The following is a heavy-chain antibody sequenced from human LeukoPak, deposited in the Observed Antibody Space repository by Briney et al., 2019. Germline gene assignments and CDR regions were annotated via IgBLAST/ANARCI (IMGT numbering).Heavy chain of an antibody. V-gene: IGHV4-38-2*02. CDR1: GYSISSGYY. Sequence: SETLSLTCTVSGYSISSGYYWGWIRQPPGKGLEWIGSIYHSGSTYYNPSLKSPVTISVDTSKNQFSLKLSSVTAADTAVYYCAGEPPYYAVTTPLDAFDIWGQGTMVTVSS. D-gene: IGHD4-17*01. CDR2: IYHSGST. CDR3: AGEPPYYAVTTPLDAFDI. J-gene: IGHJ3*02.